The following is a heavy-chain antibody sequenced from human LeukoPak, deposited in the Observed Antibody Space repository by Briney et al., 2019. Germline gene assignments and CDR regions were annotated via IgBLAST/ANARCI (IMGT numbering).Heavy chain of an antibody. D-gene: IGHD5-24*01. CDR3: ARFDRDGYNLDY. V-gene: IGHV4-59*01. Sequence: SETQSLTCTVSGGSISRYYWTWLRQPPGRGLEWIRYIYYTWSTNYNPSLKRRVTISVDTSKNQFSLNLSSVTAADTALYYCARFDRDGYNLDYWGQGTLVTVSS. CDR1: GGSISRYY. J-gene: IGHJ4*02. CDR2: IYYTWST.